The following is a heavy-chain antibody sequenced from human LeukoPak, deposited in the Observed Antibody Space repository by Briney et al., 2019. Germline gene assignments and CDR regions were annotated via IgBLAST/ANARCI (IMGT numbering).Heavy chain of an antibody. CDR2: IYTSGST. CDR3: ARLKGPTLPFDY. CDR1: GGSISSYY. Sequence: SETLSLTCTVSGGSISSYYWSWIRQPPAKGLEWIGYIYTSGSTNYNPSLKSRVTISVDTSKNQFSLKLSSVTAADTAVYYCARLKGPTLPFDYWGQGTLVTVSS. V-gene: IGHV4-4*09. J-gene: IGHJ4*02. D-gene: IGHD2/OR15-2a*01.